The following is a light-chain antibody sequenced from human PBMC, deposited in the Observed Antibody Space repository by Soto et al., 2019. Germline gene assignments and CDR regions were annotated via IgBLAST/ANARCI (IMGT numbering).Light chain of an antibody. V-gene: IGKV1-5*03. CDR1: QTVYSW. J-gene: IGKJ2*01. CDR2: EAS. Sequence: DIQMTQSPSTVSASVGDRVTITCRASQTVYSWLAWYQQKPGKAPKPLISEASTLQSGVPSRFAGSGSGTEFTLAISRLQPDDFATYYCQQYSSYSPYTFGQGTKVEI. CDR3: QQYSSYSPYT.